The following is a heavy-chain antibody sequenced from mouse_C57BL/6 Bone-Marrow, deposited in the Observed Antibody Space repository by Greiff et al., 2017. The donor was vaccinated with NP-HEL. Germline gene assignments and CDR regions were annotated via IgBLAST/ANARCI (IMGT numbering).Heavy chain of an antibody. V-gene: IGHV1-81*01. CDR1: GYTFTSYG. Sequence: QVQLKESGAELARPGASVKLSCKASGYTFTSYGISWVKQRTGQGLEWIGEIYPTSGNTYYNEKFKGKATLTADKSSSTAYMELRSLTSEDSAVYFCARSGYGSWFAYWGQGTLVTVSA. CDR2: IYPTSGNT. J-gene: IGHJ3*01. CDR3: ARSGYGSWFAY. D-gene: IGHD2-10*02.